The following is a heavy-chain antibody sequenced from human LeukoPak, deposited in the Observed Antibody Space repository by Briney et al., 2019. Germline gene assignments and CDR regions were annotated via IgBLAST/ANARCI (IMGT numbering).Heavy chain of an antibody. CDR1: GFTFSGYA. CDR2: TSGSGDST. V-gene: IGHV3-23*01. D-gene: IGHD2-2*01. CDR3: AKGKLVPAALFDY. J-gene: IGHJ4*02. Sequence: QPGGSLRLSCAASGFTFSGYAMTWVRQAPGKGLEWVSTTSGSGDSTHYADSVKGRFTISRDNSKNTLYLQVNSLRAEDTAVYYCAKGKLVPAALFDYWGQGTLVTVSS.